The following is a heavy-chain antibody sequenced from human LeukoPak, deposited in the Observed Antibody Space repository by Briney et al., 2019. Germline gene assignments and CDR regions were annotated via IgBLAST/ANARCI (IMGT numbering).Heavy chain of an antibody. Sequence: HPGGSLRLSCAASGFTFSSYGMHWVRQAPGKGLEWVSSISSSSSYIYYADSVKGRFTISRDNAKNSLYLQMNSLRAEDTAVYYCARVAMVRGYDYYMDVWGKGTTVTVSS. D-gene: IGHD3-10*01. J-gene: IGHJ6*03. V-gene: IGHV3-21*01. CDR3: ARVAMVRGYDYYMDV. CDR2: ISSSSSYI. CDR1: GFTFSSYG.